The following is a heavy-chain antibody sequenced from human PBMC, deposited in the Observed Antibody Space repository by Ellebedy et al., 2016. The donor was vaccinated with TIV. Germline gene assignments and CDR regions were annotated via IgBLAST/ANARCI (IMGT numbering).Heavy chain of an antibody. CDR3: ARLPSYSSSRARIYWYFDL. CDR2: IYPGDSDI. Sequence: GESLKISCKASGYSFTSYWIGWVRQIPGKGLEWMGIIYPGDSDIRYSPSFQGQVTISADKSISTAYLQWSSLKASDTAMYYCARLPSYSSSRARIYWYFDLWGRGTLVTVSS. V-gene: IGHV5-51*01. J-gene: IGHJ2*01. CDR1: GYSFTSYW. D-gene: IGHD6-13*01.